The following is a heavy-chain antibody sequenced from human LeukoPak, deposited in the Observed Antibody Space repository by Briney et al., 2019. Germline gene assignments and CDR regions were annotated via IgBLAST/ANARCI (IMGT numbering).Heavy chain of an antibody. Sequence: ASVKVSCKASGYTFTGYYMHWVRQAPGQGLEWMGRINPSSGGTNYAQNFQGRVTMTRDTSISTVYMELSRLRSDDTAVYYCARSSYSSSSSVWGQGTMVTVSS. CDR3: ARSSYSSSSSV. V-gene: IGHV1-2*06. D-gene: IGHD6-6*01. CDR1: GYTFTGYY. J-gene: IGHJ3*01. CDR2: INPSSGGT.